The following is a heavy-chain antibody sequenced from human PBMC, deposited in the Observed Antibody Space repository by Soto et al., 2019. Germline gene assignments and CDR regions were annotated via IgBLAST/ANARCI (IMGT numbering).Heavy chain of an antibody. V-gene: IGHV1-18*01. CDR1: GYTFTNFG. Sequence: QVQLVQSGAEVKKPGASVKVSCKASGYTFTNFGISWVRQAPGQGLEWMGWISAYNGNTNYAQNFQGRVTMTTDTSPSTAYMELRSLGSDGTAVYYWARGGTPIDYWGQGTLVTVSS. CDR3: ARGGTPIDY. J-gene: IGHJ4*02. CDR2: ISAYNGNT. D-gene: IGHD3-16*01.